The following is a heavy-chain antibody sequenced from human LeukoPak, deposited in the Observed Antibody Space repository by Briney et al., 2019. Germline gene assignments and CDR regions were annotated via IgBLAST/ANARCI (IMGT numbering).Heavy chain of an antibody. V-gene: IGHV3-21*04. J-gene: IGHJ3*02. D-gene: IGHD3-22*01. CDR2: ISSSSSYI. CDR3: AKDRRISMIVVVNAFDI. CDR1: GFTFSSYS. Sequence: GGSLRLSCAASGFTFSSYSMNWVRQAPGKGLGWVSSISSSSSYIYYADSVKGRFTISRDNSKNTLYLQMNSLRAEDTAVYYCAKDRRISMIVVVNAFDIWGQGTMVTVSS.